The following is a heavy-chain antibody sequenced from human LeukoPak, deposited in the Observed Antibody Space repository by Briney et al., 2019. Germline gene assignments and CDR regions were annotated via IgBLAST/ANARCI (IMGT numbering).Heavy chain of an antibody. CDR1: GGSFSGYY. CDR2: INHSGST. V-gene: IGHV4-34*01. J-gene: IGHJ5*02. D-gene: IGHD6-13*01. Sequence: PSETLSLTCAVYGGSFSGYYWSWIRQPPGKGLEWIGEINHSGSTNYNPSLKSRVTISVDTSKNQFSLKLSSVTAADTAVYYCARVLRGSSWPPTWFDPWGQGTLVTVSS. CDR3: ARVLRGSSWPPTWFDP.